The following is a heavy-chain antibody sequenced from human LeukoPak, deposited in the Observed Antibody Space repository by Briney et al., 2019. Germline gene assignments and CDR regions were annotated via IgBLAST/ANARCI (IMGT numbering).Heavy chain of an antibody. D-gene: IGHD4-17*01. J-gene: IGHJ4*02. Sequence: PGESLQISCKGSGYSFTSYWIGWVRQLPGKGLEWVGIIYPDDSETRYSPSFQDQVTISADKSISTAYLQWSSLKASDTATYYCARHYPGGDYFIDYWGQGTLVTVSS. CDR1: GYSFTSYW. CDR2: IYPDDSET. CDR3: ARHYPGGDYFIDY. V-gene: IGHV5-51*01.